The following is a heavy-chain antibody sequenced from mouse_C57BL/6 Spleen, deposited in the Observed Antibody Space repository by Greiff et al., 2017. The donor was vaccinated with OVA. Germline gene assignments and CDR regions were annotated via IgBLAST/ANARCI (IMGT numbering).Heavy chain of an antibody. V-gene: IGHV1-55*01. CDR1: GYTFTSYW. CDR2: IYPGSGST. D-gene: IGHD2-2*01. CDR3: ARSGRHGSHFDY. Sequence: QVQLQQPGAELVKPGASVKMSCKASGYTFTSYWITWVKQRPGQGLEWIGDIYPGSGSTNYNEKFKSKATLTVDTSSSTAYMQLSSLTSEDSAVYYCARSGRHGSHFDYWGQGTTLTVSS. J-gene: IGHJ2*01.